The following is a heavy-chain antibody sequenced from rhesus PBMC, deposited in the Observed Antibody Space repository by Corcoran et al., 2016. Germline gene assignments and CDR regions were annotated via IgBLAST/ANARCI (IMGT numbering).Heavy chain of an antibody. CDR1: GFSFSDYY. CDR3: ARRYSWNNFYGLDS. J-gene: IGHJ6*01. CDR2: ISYTGGST. Sequence: EVQLVESGGGLAKPGGSLRLSCAASGFSFSDYYMYCVRQAPGRGLEWVLGISYTGGSTYYADSVEGRLTISSDNAKNSLSLQMNSLRAEDTAVYYCARRYSWNNFYGLDSWGQGVVVTVSS. D-gene: IGHD1-20*01. V-gene: IGHV3S18*01.